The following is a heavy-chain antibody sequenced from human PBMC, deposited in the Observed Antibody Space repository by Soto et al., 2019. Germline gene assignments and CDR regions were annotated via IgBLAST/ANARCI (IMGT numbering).Heavy chain of an antibody. Sequence: LRRSCAASGFTFSSYWMSWVRQAPGKGLEWVANIKQDGSEKYYVDSVKGRFTISRDNAKNSLYLQMNSLRAEDTAVYYCARRYDFWSGYYTGYYYYYGMDVWGQGTTVTVSS. CDR2: IKQDGSEK. J-gene: IGHJ6*02. CDR1: GFTFSSYW. CDR3: ARRYDFWSGYYTGYYYYYGMDV. V-gene: IGHV3-7*03. D-gene: IGHD3-3*01.